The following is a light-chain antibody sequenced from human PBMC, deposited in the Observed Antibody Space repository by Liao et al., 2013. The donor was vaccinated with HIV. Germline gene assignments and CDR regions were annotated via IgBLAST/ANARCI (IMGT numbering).Light chain of an antibody. CDR2: YDS. V-gene: IGLV3-21*01. CDR3: QTWDPTTTSYV. Sequence: SYVLTQPPSVSVAPGKTARITCGGDNVGGKSVHWYQQKPGQAPVLVISYDSDRPSGIPERFSGSNSGNTATLTISRVEAGDEADYYCQTWDPTTTSYVFGTGTKVTVL. J-gene: IGLJ1*01. CDR1: NVGGKS.